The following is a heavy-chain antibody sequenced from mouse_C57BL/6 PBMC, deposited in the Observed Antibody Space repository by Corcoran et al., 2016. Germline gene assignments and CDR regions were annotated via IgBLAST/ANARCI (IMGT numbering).Heavy chain of an antibody. V-gene: IGHV1-26*01. CDR2: IIPNNGGT. Sequence: EVQLQQSGPELVKPGASVKISCKASGYTFTDYYMNWVKQSHGKSLEWIGDIIPNNGGTSYNQKFKGKATLTVDKSSSTAYMELRSLTSEDSAVYYGARIGNGYLSWFAYWGQGTLVTVSA. CDR3: ARIGNGYLSWFAY. J-gene: IGHJ3*01. CDR1: GYTFTDYY. D-gene: IGHD2-2*01.